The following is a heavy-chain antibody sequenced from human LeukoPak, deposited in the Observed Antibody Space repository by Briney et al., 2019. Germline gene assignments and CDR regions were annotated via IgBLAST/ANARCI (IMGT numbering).Heavy chain of an antibody. Sequence: KPSETLSLTCAVYGGSFSGYYWSWIRQPPGKGLEWIGEINHSGSTNYNPSLKSRVTISVDTSKNQFSLKLSSVTAADTAVYYCARGRARYYYYMDVWGKGTTVTVSS. D-gene: IGHD6-6*01. J-gene: IGHJ6*03. V-gene: IGHV4-34*01. CDR2: INHSGST. CDR1: GGSFSGYY. CDR3: ARGRARYYYYMDV.